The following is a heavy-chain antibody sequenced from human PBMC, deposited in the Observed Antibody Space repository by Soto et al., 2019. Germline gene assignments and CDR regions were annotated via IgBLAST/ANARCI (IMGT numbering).Heavy chain of an antibody. CDR3: AKREAVTNDFDY. J-gene: IGHJ4*02. CDR2: ISGSGGST. Sequence: EVQLLESGGGLVQPGGSLRLSCAASGFTFSSYAMSWVRQAPGKGLEWVSAISGSGGSTYYADSVKGRFTISRDNSKNTLYLKMNSLRAEDTAVYYCAKREAVTNDFDYWGQGTLVTVSS. D-gene: IGHD4-17*01. V-gene: IGHV3-23*01. CDR1: GFTFSSYA.